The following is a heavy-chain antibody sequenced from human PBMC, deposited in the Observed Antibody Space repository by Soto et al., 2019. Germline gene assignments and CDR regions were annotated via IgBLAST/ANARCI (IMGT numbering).Heavy chain of an antibody. CDR2: IKQDGSEK. CDR1: GFTFSSYW. Sequence: PGWSLRLSCAASGFTFSSYWMSWVRQAPGKGLEWVANIKQDGSEKYYVDSVKGRFTISRDNAKNSLYLQMNSLRAEDTAVYYCARAAAVVTHLFYFDYWGQGTLVTVSS. D-gene: IGHD2-21*02. CDR3: ARAAAVVTHLFYFDY. V-gene: IGHV3-7*03. J-gene: IGHJ4*02.